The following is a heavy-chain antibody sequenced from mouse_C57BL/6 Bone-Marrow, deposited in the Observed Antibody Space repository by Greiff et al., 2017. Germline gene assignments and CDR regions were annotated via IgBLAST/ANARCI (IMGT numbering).Heavy chain of an antibody. CDR1: GYTFTSYW. D-gene: IGHD1-1*01. CDR3: VIYYYGAFDV. Sequence: QVHVKQPGAELVKPGASAKLSCKASGYTFTSYWMHWVKQRPGQGLEWIGMIHPNSGSTNYNEKFKSKATLTVDKSSSTAYMQLSSLTSEDSAVYYCVIYYYGAFDVWGTGTTVTVSS. V-gene: IGHV1-64*01. J-gene: IGHJ1*03. CDR2: IHPNSGST.